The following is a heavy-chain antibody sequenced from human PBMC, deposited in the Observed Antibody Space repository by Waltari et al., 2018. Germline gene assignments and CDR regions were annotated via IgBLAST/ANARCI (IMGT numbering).Heavy chain of an antibody. CDR3: ARTYYYDSSGYYDY. CDR2: DIPILGTA. Sequence: QVQLVQSGAGVKKPGSSVKVSCKASGGTFSRYAISWVRPAPGQGLEWMGGDIPILGTANYAQKFQGRVTITADESTSTAYMELSSLRSEDTAVYYCARTYYYDSSGYYDYWGQGTLVTVSS. CDR1: GGTFSRYA. V-gene: IGHV1-69*12. D-gene: IGHD3-22*01. J-gene: IGHJ4*02.